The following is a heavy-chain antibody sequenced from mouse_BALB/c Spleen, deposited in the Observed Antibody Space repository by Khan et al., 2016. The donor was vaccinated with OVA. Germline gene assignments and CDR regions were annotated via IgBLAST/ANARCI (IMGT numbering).Heavy chain of an antibody. CDR1: GFTFSTYA. D-gene: IGHD1-1*01. Sequence: EVELVESGGDLVKPGGSLKLTCSVSGFTFSTYAMSWVRQTPEKRLEWVATISSGGDNIFYPDSVKGRFIISRDSAKNTLYLHMSRLRSEDTAWYSCAKHTYGPFAYWDQRTLVTVSA. CDR2: ISSGGDNI. CDR3: AKHTYGPFAY. V-gene: IGHV5-9*01. J-gene: IGHJ3*01.